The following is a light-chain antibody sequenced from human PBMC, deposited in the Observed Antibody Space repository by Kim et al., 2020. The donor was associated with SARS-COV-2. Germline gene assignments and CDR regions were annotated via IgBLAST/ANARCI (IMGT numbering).Light chain of an antibody. J-gene: IGLJ2*01. CDR1: SSDVGGYNY. Sequence: QSALTQPASVSGSPGQSITISCTGTSSDVGGYNYVSWYQQHPGKAPKLIICDVSNRPSGVSNRFSGSKSGNTASLTISGLQAEDEADYYCSSYASSNTPVVFGGGTQLTVL. CDR3: SSYASSNTPVV. CDR2: DVS. V-gene: IGLV2-14*03.